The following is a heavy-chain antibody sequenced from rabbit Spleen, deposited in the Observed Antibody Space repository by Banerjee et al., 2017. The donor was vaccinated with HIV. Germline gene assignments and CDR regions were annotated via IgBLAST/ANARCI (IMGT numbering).Heavy chain of an antibody. J-gene: IGHJ6*01. Sequence: EQLEESGGGLVKPEGSLTLTCKASGVSLNDKDVMCWVRQAPGKGLEWIACINIGDGTTYYASWVNGRFTISKTSSTTMTLQLNSLTAADTATYFCARDTSSSFSSYGMDLWGQGTLVTVS. D-gene: IGHD1-1*01. CDR3: ARDTSSSFSSYGMDL. CDR1: GVSLNDKDV. V-gene: IGHV1S45*01. CDR2: INIGDGTT.